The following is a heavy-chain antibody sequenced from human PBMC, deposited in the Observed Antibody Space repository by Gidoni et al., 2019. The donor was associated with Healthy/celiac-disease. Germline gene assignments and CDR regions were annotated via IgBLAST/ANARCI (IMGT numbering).Heavy chain of an antibody. CDR2: ILYYGSNT. V-gene: IGHV3-33*01. J-gene: IGHJ4*02. D-gene: IGHD3-22*01. Sequence: QVQLVESGGGVVQPGRSLRLSCAASGLTFSSYGLHWVSQAPGKGLVWVAVILYYGSNTYYADSVNGRFTISRDNSKNTLYLQMNSLRAEDTAVYYCAREMVGPEQYYYDSSGYYGWDYWGQGTLVTVSS. CDR3: AREMVGPEQYYYDSSGYYGWDY. CDR1: GLTFSSYG.